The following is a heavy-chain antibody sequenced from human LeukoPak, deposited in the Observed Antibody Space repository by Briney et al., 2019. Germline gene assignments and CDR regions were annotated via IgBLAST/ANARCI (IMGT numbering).Heavy chain of an antibody. CDR1: GYSISSGYY. CDR3: ARSATVTTGYFDY. D-gene: IGHD4-17*01. V-gene: IGHV4-38-2*02. Sequence: SETLSLTCIVSGYSISSGYYWGWIRQSPEKGLDWIGSIYSNGNTYYNPSVKSRITISVDTSKNQFSLKLTSVTAAETAVYYCARSATVTTGYFDYWGQGTLVTVSS. J-gene: IGHJ4*02. CDR2: IYSNGNT.